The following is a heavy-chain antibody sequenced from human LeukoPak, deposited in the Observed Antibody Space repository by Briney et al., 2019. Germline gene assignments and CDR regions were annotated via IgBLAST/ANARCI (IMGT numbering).Heavy chain of an antibody. Sequence: SETLSLTCTVSGGSISSYYWSWIRQPPGKGLEWIGYIYYSGSTNYNPSLKSRVTISVDTSKNQFSLKLSSVTAADTAVYHCARARRGYSPVDYWGQGTLVTVSS. CDR2: IYYSGST. V-gene: IGHV4-59*01. D-gene: IGHD5-18*01. CDR3: ARARRGYSPVDY. J-gene: IGHJ4*02. CDR1: GGSISSYY.